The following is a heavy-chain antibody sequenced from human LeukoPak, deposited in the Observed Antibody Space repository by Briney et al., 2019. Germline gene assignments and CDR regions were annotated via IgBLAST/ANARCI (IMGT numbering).Heavy chain of an antibody. CDR3: ARDGYGSGSSFFDY. V-gene: IGHV3-48*03. CDR1: GFTFSSYE. CDR2: ISSSGSTI. D-gene: IGHD3-10*01. J-gene: IGHJ4*02. Sequence: GGSLRLSCAASGFTFSSYEMNWVRQAPGKGLEWVSYISSSGSTIYYADSVKGRFTISRDNAKNSLYLQMNSLRAEDTAVYYRARDGYGSGSSFFDYWGQGTLVTVSS.